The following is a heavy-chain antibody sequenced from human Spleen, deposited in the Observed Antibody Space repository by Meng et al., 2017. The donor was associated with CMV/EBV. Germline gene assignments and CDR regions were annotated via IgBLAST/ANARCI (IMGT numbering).Heavy chain of an antibody. D-gene: IGHD2-2*02. CDR1: Y. Sequence: YMHWVRQAPGQGLEWMGIINPSGGSRSYAQKFQGRVTMTRDTSTSTVCMELSSLRSEDTAVYYCARGLRKDIVVVPAAIPDESWFDPWGQGTLVTVSS. V-gene: IGHV1-46*01. CDR2: INPSGGSR. J-gene: IGHJ5*02. CDR3: ARGLRKDIVVVPAAIPDESWFDP.